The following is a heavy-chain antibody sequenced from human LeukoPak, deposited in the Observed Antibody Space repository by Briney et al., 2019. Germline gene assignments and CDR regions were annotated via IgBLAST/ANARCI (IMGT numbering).Heavy chain of an antibody. CDR2: IYPGDSDT. V-gene: IGHV5-51*01. D-gene: IGHD5/OR15-5a*01. Sequence: GGPLEISVQRPGSTFASYWFGWAGRMHGKGLERLGTIYPGDSDTRYSPFFQGQVTISADTSISTAYLQWSSLKASDTAMYYCARAPSARSTYFDYWGQGTLVTVSS. CDR3: ARAPSARSTYFDY. J-gene: IGHJ4*02. CDR1: GSTFASYW.